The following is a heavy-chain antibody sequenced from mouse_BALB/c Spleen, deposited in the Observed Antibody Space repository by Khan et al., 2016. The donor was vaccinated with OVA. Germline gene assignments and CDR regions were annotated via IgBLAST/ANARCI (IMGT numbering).Heavy chain of an antibody. CDR1: GFSLSRYS. CDR2: MWIGGST. V-gene: IGHV2-6-4*01. CDR3: ARNRDGGSYWYFDV. Sequence: QVQLKESGPGLVAPSQSLSITCTVSGFSLSRYSIHWVRQPPGKGLEWLGIMWIGGSTDYNSALKSRLSISKDNSESQVFLKMNSLQTDDTAMYXCARNRDGGSYWYFDVWGAGTTVTVSS. D-gene: IGHD3-3*01. J-gene: IGHJ1*01.